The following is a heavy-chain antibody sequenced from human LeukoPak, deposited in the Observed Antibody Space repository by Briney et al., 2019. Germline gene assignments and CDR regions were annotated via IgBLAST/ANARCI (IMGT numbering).Heavy chain of an antibody. J-gene: IGHJ5*02. D-gene: IGHD1-7*01. V-gene: IGHV1-2*07. Sequence: ASVKVSCKASGYTFTGYYMHWVRQAPGQGLEWMGWINSNRGGTNYAHKFQGRVTMTRDTSISTAYMELSRLRFDDTAVYYCARVPTGFPGTTPKTRNWFDPWGQGTLVTVSS. CDR1: GYTFTGYY. CDR3: ARVPTGFPGTTPKTRNWFDP. CDR2: INSNRGGT.